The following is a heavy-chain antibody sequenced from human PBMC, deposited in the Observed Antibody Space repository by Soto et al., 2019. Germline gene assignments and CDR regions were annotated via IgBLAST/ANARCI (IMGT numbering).Heavy chain of an antibody. J-gene: IGHJ4*02. CDR2: IYSAGNT. CDR3: AKILYGSGWDIDN. CDR1: EFTVSNNY. Sequence: GGSLRLSCVASEFTVSNNYMSWIRQAPGKGLEWVSLIYSAGNTYNADSVRGRFTVSRDNSKNTLYLQMNNLRPEDTAVYYCAKILYGSGWDIDNWGQGTRVTVSS. V-gene: IGHV3-53*05. D-gene: IGHD6-19*01.